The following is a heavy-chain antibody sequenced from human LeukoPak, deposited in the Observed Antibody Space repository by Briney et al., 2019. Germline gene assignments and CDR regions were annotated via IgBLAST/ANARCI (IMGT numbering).Heavy chain of an antibody. CDR2: IIPIFGTA. CDR1: GGTFSSYA. Sequence: GSSVKVSCKASGGTFSSYAISWVRQAPGQGLEWMGGIIPIFGTANYAQKFQGRVTITADESTSTAYMELSGLRSEDTAVYYCARYAKIVGATEGDYFDYWGQGTLVTVSS. D-gene: IGHD1-26*01. CDR3: ARYAKIVGATEGDYFDY. V-gene: IGHV1-69*01. J-gene: IGHJ4*02.